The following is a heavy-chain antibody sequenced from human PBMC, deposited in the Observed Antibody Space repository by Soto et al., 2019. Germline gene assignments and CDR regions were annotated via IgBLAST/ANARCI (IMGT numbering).Heavy chain of an antibody. V-gene: IGHV1-18*03. Sequence: VQLVQSGAEVKKPGASVKVSCKASGYTFTSYGISWVRQAPGQGLEWMGWISAYNGNTNYAQKLQGRVTMTTDTSMSTVYMVLRSMRYDDMVVYYFARGKITFVGVIVQASYYYYGMDVWGQGTTVTVSS. J-gene: IGHJ6*02. D-gene: IGHD3-16*02. CDR3: ARGKITFVGVIVQASYYYYGMDV. CDR2: ISAYNGNT. CDR1: GYTFTSYG.